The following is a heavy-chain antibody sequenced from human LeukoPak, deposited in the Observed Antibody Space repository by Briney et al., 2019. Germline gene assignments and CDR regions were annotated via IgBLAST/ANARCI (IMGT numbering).Heavy chain of an antibody. V-gene: IGHV1-2*02. CDR2: INPNSGGT. J-gene: IGHJ4*02. D-gene: IGHD6-13*01. CDR1: GGTFSSYA. Sequence: ASVKVSCKASGGTFSSYAISWVRQAPGQGLEWMGWINPNSGGTNYAQKFQGRVTMTRDTSISTAYMELSRLRSDDTAVYYCAREGIAAAEFDYWGQGTLVTVSS. CDR3: AREGIAAAEFDY.